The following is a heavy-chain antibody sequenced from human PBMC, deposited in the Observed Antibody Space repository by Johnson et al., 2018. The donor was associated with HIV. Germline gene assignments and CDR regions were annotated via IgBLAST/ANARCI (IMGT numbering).Heavy chain of an antibody. CDR1: GITVGTNY. J-gene: IGHJ3*02. CDR3: ATLTVRSRAFDI. V-gene: IGHV3-20*04. D-gene: IGHD4-17*01. CDR2: INWNGDTT. Sequence: VQLVESGGGVVQPGGSLRLSCAASGITVGTNYMSWVRQAPGKGLQWVSGINWNGDTTTYADSVKGRFTVSRDNAKRSLYLQLSNLRAEDTALYYCATLTVRSRAFDIWGQGTMVTVSS.